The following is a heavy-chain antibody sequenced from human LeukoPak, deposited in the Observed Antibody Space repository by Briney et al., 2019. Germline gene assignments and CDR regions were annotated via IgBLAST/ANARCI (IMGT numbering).Heavy chain of an antibody. V-gene: IGHV1-69*13. CDR3: ARASDYVWGSYPTDY. CDR2: IIPMFGTA. CDR1: GGTFRDYP. J-gene: IGHJ4*02. Sequence: VASVKVSCKASGGTFRDYPLSWVRQAPGQGLEWMGGIIPMFGTAKYAQNFEGRVKITADESTSTAYMELSSLRSEDTAVYYCARASDYVWGSYPTDYWGQGTLVIVSS. D-gene: IGHD3-16*02.